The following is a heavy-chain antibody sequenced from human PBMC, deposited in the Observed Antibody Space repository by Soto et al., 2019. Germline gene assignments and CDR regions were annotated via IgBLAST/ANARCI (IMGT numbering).Heavy chain of an antibody. CDR2: ISYDGSNK. CDR3: ARTSSWNYFDFDC. V-gene: IGHV3-30-3*01. Sequence: GGSLRLSCAASGFTFSTYALHWVRQAPGKGLEWVAVISYDGSNKYYADSVKGRFTISRDNSKNTLYLQMNSLRAEDTAVYYCARTSSWNYFDFDCWGQGTLVTVSS. CDR1: GFTFSTYA. D-gene: IGHD1-7*01. J-gene: IGHJ4*02.